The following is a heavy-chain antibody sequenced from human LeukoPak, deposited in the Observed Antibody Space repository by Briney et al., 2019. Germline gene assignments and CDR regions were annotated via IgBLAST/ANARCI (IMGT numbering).Heavy chain of an antibody. J-gene: IGHJ4*02. D-gene: IGHD5-12*01. CDR2: IYYSGST. CDR3: ARLPTITFFDY. Sequence: PSETLSLTCTVSGGSTSSSSFYWGWIRQPPGRGLEWIGSIYYSGSTSYNPSLKSRVTISVDTSKNQFSLKLSSVTAADTAVYYCARLPTITFFDYWGQGTLVTVSS. V-gene: IGHV4-39*01. CDR1: GGSTSSSSFY.